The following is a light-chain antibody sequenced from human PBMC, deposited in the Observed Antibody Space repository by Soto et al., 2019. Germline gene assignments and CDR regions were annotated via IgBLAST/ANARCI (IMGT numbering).Light chain of an antibody. Sequence: AIRMTQSPSSLSASTGDRVTINCRASQGISSYLAWYQQKPGKAPKLLIYAASTLQSGVPSRFSGSGSGTDFTLTISCLQSEDFATYYCQQYYSYPGTFGPGTKVDIK. J-gene: IGKJ3*01. CDR2: AAS. CDR1: QGISSY. CDR3: QQYYSYPGT. V-gene: IGKV1-8*01.